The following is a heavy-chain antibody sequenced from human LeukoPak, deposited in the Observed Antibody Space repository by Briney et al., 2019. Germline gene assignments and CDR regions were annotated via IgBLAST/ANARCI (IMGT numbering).Heavy chain of an antibody. J-gene: IGHJ3*02. CDR1: GGSLSNDY. V-gene: IGHV4-34*01. CDR3: ARLTIIEYAFDI. CDR2: INHSGST. Sequence: PSEILSLTCSIDGGSLSNDYWTWIRQPPGKGLEWIGEINHSGSTNYNPSLKSRVTISGDTSKTQVSLKLRSVTAADTAVYYCARLTIIEYAFDIWGQGTMVTVSS. D-gene: IGHD3-22*01.